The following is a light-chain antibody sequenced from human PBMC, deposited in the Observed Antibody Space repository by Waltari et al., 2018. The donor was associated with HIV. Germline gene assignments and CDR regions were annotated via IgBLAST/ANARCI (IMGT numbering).Light chain of an antibody. CDR3: NSRDSSGNRVV. CDR2: GNT. CDR1: SLINYF. V-gene: IGLV3-19*01. J-gene: IGLJ2*01. Sequence: SSELTQDPAVSVALGQTVRITCQGDSLINYFARRYQQKPEQAPILVIYGNTNRPSGIPDRFSGSNSGNAASLTITGAQAGDEADYYCNSRDSSGNRVVFGGGTKLTVL.